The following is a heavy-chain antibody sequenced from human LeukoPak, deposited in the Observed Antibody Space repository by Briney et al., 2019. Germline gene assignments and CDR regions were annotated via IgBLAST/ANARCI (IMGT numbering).Heavy chain of an antibody. CDR2: IRSSSET. D-gene: IGHD6-19*01. V-gene: IGHV3-48*01. CDR1: GFIFSQYS. CDR3: AREAYSSGWYVWNTDY. J-gene: IGHJ4*02. Sequence: GGSLRLSCAASGFIFSQYSMNWVCQAPGKGLEWVSHIRSSSETFYADSVKGRFTISRDNARNSLYLQMNNLRGEDTAIYYCAREAYSSGWYVWNTDYWGQGTLVTVSS.